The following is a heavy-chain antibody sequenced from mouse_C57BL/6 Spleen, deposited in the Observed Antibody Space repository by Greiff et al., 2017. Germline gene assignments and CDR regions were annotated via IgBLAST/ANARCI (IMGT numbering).Heavy chain of an antibody. J-gene: IGHJ4*01. CDR3: ARHEDYSNYDYYAMDY. D-gene: IGHD2-5*01. CDR1: GFTFSSYG. CDR2: ISSGGSYT. Sequence: EVQLVESGGDLVKPGGSLKLSCAASGFTFSSYGMSWVRQTPDKRLEWVATISSGGSYTYYPDSVKGRFTISRDNAKNTLYLQMSSLKSEDTAMYYCARHEDYSNYDYYAMDYWGQGTSVTVSS. V-gene: IGHV5-6*01.